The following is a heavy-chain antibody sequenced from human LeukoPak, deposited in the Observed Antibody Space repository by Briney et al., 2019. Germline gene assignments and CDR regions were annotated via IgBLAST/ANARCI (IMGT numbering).Heavy chain of an antibody. CDR3: AREDPRGYSYVFFDY. CDR2: IYHSGST. Sequence: PSETLSLTCTVSGGSISSPSYYWGWIRQPPGRGLEWIGIIYHSGSTNYNPSLKRRVTISVDTSKNQFSLKLRSVTAADTAVYYCAREDPRGYSYVFFDYWGQGILVTVSS. CDR1: GGSISSPSYY. D-gene: IGHD5-18*01. V-gene: IGHV4-39*07. J-gene: IGHJ4*02.